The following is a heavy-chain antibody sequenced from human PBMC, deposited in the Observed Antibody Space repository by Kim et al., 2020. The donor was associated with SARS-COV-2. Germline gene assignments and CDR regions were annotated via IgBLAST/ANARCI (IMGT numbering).Heavy chain of an antibody. CDR2: MSCDGSNE. V-gene: IGHV3-30*18. CDR1: GFTFRGYG. J-gene: IGHJ6*02. CDR3: AKGFVGLFDRSGHAYGMDV. Sequence: GGSLRLSCTASGFTFRGYGMHWVRQAPGKGLEWVAVMSCDGSNEYYGDSVRGRFTISRDNSKNTLDLQMNSLRVEDTAVYYCAKGFVGLFDRSGHAYGMDVWGQGTTVTVSS. D-gene: IGHD3-22*01.